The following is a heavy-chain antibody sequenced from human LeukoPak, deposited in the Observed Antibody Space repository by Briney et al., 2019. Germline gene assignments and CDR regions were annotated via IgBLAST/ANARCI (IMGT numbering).Heavy chain of an antibody. V-gene: IGHV3-48*03. D-gene: IGHD3-22*01. Sequence: GGSLRLSCAASGFTFSSYEMNWVRQAPGKGLEWVSYISSSGSTIYYADSVEGRFTISRDNAKNSLYLQMNSLRAEDTAVYYCARAFDYYDSSGYSDYWGQGTLVTVSS. J-gene: IGHJ4*02. CDR2: ISSSGSTI. CDR1: GFTFSSYE. CDR3: ARAFDYYDSSGYSDY.